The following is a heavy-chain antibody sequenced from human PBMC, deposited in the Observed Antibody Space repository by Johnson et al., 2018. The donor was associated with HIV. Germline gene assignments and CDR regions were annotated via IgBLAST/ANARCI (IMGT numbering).Heavy chain of an antibody. J-gene: IGHJ3*02. CDR3: TTYSIIHAFDI. V-gene: IGHV3-15*01. D-gene: IGHD6-13*01. Sequence: VQLVESGGGLVKPGGSLRLSCAASGFTFSNAWMSWVRQAPGKGLEWVGRIKSKTDGGTTDYAAPVKGRFTISRDDSKNTQYLQMNSLKTEDTAVYYCTTYSIIHAFDIWGQGTMVTVSS. CDR2: IKSKTDGGTT. CDR1: GFTFSNAW.